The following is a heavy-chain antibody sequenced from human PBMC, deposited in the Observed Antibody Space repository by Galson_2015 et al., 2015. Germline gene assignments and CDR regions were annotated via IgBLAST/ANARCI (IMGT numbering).Heavy chain of an antibody. D-gene: IGHD2-2*02. V-gene: IGHV3-74*01. CDR1: GFTFNNYW. Sequence: SLRLSCAASGFTFNNYWVHWVRQAPGKGLVWVSRIKSDGSTTTYADSVKGRFTISRDNAKNTLYLQMNNLRAEDTAVYYCARGYRWGCDYWGQGTLVTVSS. CDR2: IKSDGSTT. CDR3: ARGYRWGCDY. J-gene: IGHJ4*02.